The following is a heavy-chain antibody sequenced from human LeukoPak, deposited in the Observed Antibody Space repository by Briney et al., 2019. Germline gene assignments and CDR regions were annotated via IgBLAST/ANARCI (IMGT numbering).Heavy chain of an antibody. CDR2: IYSSGST. Sequence: PSETLSLTCTVSGGSISSYYWSWIRQPPGKGLEWIGYIYSSGSTTYNPSLNSRVTISVDTSKTQFSLKLSSETAADTAVYYCARDYYGSGSYTPTNWFDPWGQGTLVTVSS. CDR1: GGSISSYY. J-gene: IGHJ5*02. V-gene: IGHV4-59*01. D-gene: IGHD3-10*01. CDR3: ARDYYGSGSYTPTNWFDP.